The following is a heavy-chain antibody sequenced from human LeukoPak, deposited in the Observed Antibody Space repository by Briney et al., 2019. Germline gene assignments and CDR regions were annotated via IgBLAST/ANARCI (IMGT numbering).Heavy chain of an antibody. CDR1: GGSFIGYD. CDR2: INHSGGA. D-gene: IGHD6-6*01. V-gene: IGHV4-34*01. J-gene: IGHJ5*02. Sequence: PSETLSLTCAVYGGSFIGYDWTWIRQPPGKGLEWIGEINHSGGANYNPSLKSRVTISVDTSKNQFSLNLSSVTAADTAVYYCASLARGGNWFDPWGQGTLVTVSS. CDR3: ASLARGGNWFDP.